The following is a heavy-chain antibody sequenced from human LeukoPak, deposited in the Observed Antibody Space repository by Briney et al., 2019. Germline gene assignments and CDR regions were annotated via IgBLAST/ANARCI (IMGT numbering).Heavy chain of an antibody. V-gene: IGHV1-8*01. Sequence: ASVKVSCKASGYTFTSYDINWVRQATGQGLEWMGWMNPNSGNTGYAQKFQGRVTMTRNTSISTAYMELSSLRSEDTAVYYCARGLSGTILRYFDWSYYYYYMDVWGKGTTVTISS. D-gene: IGHD3-9*01. CDR2: MNPNSGNT. J-gene: IGHJ6*03. CDR1: GYTFTSYD. CDR3: ARGLSGTILRYFDWSYYYYYMDV.